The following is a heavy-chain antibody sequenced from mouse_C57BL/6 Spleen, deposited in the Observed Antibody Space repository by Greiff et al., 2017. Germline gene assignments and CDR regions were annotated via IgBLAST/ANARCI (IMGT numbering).Heavy chain of an antibody. CDR3: AWRGHGYERGYYYAMDY. CDR1: GFTFSDYG. V-gene: IGHV5-17*01. J-gene: IGHJ4*01. CDR2: ISSGSSTI. Sequence: EVQGVESGGGLVKPGGSLKLSCAASGFTFSDYGMHWVRQAPEKGLEWVAYISSGSSTIYYADTVKGRFTISRDNAKNTPFLQMTSLRSEDSDMYYCAWRGHGYERGYYYAMDYWGQGTSVTVSS. D-gene: IGHD2-2*01.